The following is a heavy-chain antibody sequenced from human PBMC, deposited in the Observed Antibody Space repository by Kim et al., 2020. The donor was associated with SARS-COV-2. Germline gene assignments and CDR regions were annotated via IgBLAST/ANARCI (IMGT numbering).Heavy chain of an antibody. CDR2: GST. V-gene: IGHV4-34*01. Sequence: GSTNYNPSLKSRVTISVDTSKNQFSLKLSSVTAADTAVYYCASYNWFDPWGQGTLVTVSS. CDR3: ASYNWFDP. J-gene: IGHJ5*02.